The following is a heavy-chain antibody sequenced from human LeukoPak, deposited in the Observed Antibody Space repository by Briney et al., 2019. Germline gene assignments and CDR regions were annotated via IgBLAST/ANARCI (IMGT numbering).Heavy chain of an antibody. CDR1: GGSFSGDY. D-gene: IGHD3-16*01. CDR3: ARAWGWSFDY. CDR2: INHSGST. J-gene: IGHJ4*02. Sequence: SETLSLTCAVYGGSFSGDYWNWIRQPPGKGLEWIGEINHSGSTNYNPSLKSRVTISVDTSKNQFSLKLSSVTAADTAVYYCARAWGWSFDYWGQGTLVTVSS. V-gene: IGHV4-34*01.